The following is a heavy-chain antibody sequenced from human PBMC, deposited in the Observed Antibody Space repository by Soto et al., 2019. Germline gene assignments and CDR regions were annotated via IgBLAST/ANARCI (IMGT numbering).Heavy chain of an antibody. Sequence: KVSCKASGFTFTSSAVQWVRQARGQRLEWIGWIVVGSGNTNYAQKFQERVTITRDMSTSTAYMELSSLRSEDTAVYYCAADPHYYDSSGYYYGYYYYGMDVWGQGTTVTVS. CDR1: GFTFTSSA. CDR3: AADPHYYDSSGYYYGYYYYGMDV. CDR2: IVVGSGNT. J-gene: IGHJ6*02. D-gene: IGHD3-22*01. V-gene: IGHV1-58*01.